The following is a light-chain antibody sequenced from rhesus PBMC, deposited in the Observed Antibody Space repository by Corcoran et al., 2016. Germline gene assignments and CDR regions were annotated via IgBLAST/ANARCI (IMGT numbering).Light chain of an antibody. V-gene: IGKV7-13*01. CDR1: ESVSFFGIHL. CDR2: QAS. J-gene: IGKJ2*01. CDR3: LQSKNSPYS. Sequence: DIVLTQSPASLAVSPGQRATITCRASESVSFFGIHLIHWYQQKPGQPSKLLIYQASNKDPGVPARFSGSGSGTYFTLPINPVEADEAADYYCLQSKNSPYSFGQGTKVEIK.